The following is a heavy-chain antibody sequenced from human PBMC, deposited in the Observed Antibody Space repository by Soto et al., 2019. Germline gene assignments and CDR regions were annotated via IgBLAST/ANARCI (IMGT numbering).Heavy chain of an antibody. CDR3: ARQTMYYDFWSGPNWFDP. Sequence: PSETLSLTCTVSGGSISSGGYYWSWIRQPPGKGLEWIGSMYYRGSTYYNPSLKSRVTISVDTSKNQFSLKLSSVTAADTAVYYCARQTMYYDFWSGPNWFDPWGQGTLVTVSS. J-gene: IGHJ5*02. V-gene: IGHV4-39*01. D-gene: IGHD3-3*01. CDR1: GGSISSGGYY. CDR2: MYYRGST.